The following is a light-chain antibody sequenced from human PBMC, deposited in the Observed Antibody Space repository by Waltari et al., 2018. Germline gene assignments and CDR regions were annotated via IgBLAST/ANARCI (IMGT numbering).Light chain of an antibody. V-gene: IGLV2-14*03. J-gene: IGLJ3*02. Sequence: QSALTQPASVSGSPGQSITISCTATSSDFGANKYVSWYQQHPGKAPKVVNYDVTERPSGVSKRFSGSKSGSTASLTISGLQTEDEADYYCSSRTNSITWVFGGGTKVTVL. CDR2: DVT. CDR3: SSRTNSITWV. CDR1: SSDFGANKY.